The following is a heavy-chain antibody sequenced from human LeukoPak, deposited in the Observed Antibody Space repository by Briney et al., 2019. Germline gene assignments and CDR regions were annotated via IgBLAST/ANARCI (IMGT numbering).Heavy chain of an antibody. CDR1: GFTFSSYG. Sequence: GGSLRLSCAASGFTFSSYGMHWVRQAPGKGLEWVAVISYDGSNKYYADSVKGRFTISRDNSKNTLYLQMNSLRAEDTAVYYCARGLLEQLVDYWGQGTLVTVSS. J-gene: IGHJ4*02. CDR2: ISYDGSNK. V-gene: IGHV3-30*03. D-gene: IGHD6-13*01. CDR3: ARGLLEQLVDY.